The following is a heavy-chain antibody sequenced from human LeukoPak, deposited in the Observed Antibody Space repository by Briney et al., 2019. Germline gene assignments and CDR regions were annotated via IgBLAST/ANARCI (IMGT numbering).Heavy chain of an antibody. Sequence: SVKVSCKASGGTFSSYAISWVRQAPGQGLEWMGGIIPIFGTANYAQKFQGRVTITADESTSTAYMELSSLRSEDTAVYYCARVVRVTMVRGVIIDSYFDYWGQGTLVTVSS. J-gene: IGHJ4*02. CDR2: IIPIFGTA. CDR3: ARVVRVTMVRGVIIDSYFDY. CDR1: GGTFSSYA. V-gene: IGHV1-69*13. D-gene: IGHD3-10*01.